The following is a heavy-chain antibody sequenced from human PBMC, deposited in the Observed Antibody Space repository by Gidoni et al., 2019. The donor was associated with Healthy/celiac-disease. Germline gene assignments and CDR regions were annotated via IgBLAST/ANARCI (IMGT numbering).Heavy chain of an antibody. D-gene: IGHD6-19*01. CDR1: GFTFSSYW. V-gene: IGHV3-74*01. CDR2: INSDGSST. CDR3: ARDWEQWLVGTGYYGMDV. Sequence: EVQLVESGGGLVQPGGSLRLSCAASGFTFSSYWMHWVRQAPGKGMVWVSRINSDGSSTSYADSVKGRFTISRDNAKNTLYLQMNSLRAEDTAVYYCARDWEQWLVGTGYYGMDVWGQGTTVTVSS. J-gene: IGHJ6*02.